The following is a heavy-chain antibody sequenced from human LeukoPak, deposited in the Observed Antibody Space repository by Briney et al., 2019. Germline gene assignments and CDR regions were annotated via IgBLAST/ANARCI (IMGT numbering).Heavy chain of an antibody. CDR1: GGSFSGYH. J-gene: IGHJ4*02. CDR3: ARAGLWFGEPHRD. V-gene: IGHV4-34*01. D-gene: IGHD3-10*01. Sequence: SETLSLTCAVYGGSFSGYHWSWIRQPPGKGLEWIGEINHSGSTNYNPSLKSRVTISVDTSKNQFSLKLSSVTAADTAVYYCARAGLWFGEPHRDWGQGTLVTVSS. CDR2: INHSGST.